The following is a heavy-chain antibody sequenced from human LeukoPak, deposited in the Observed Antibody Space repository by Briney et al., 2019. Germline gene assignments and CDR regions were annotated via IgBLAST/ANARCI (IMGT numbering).Heavy chain of an antibody. CDR3: ARSGTVTTYYY. J-gene: IGHJ4*02. CDR2: IYYSGST. Sequence: TLSLTCTVSGGSISSGGYYWSWIRQHPGKGLEWIGYIYYSGSTNYNPSLKSRVTISVDTSKNQFSLKLSSVTAADTAVYYCARSGTVTTYYYWGQGTLVTVSS. D-gene: IGHD4-17*01. V-gene: IGHV4-31*03. CDR1: GGSISSGGYY.